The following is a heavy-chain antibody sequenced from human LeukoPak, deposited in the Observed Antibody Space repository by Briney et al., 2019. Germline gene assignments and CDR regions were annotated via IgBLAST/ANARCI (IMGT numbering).Heavy chain of an antibody. D-gene: IGHD3-10*01. CDR2: IYSGGST. J-gene: IGHJ4*02. CDR3: ATGERMVRGDGVDY. CDR1: GFTVRNNY. V-gene: IGHV3-66*01. Sequence: PGGSLRLSCAASGFTVRNNYMSWVRQAPGKGLEWVSVIYSGGSTYYADSVKGRFTISRDNSKNTLYFQMNSLRAEDTAVYFCATGERMVRGDGVDYWGQGTLVTVSS.